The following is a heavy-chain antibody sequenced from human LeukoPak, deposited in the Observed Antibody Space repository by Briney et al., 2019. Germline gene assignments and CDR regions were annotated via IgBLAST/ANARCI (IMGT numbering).Heavy chain of an antibody. D-gene: IGHD1-26*01. Sequence: PSETLSLTCTVSGGSISSSSYYWGWIRQPPGKGLEWIGSIYYSGSTYYNPSLKSRVTISVDTSKNQFSLKLSSVTAADTAVYYCARHANSGSYLHFDYWGQGTLVTVSS. CDR1: GGSISSSSYY. CDR3: ARHANSGSYLHFDY. CDR2: IYYSGST. J-gene: IGHJ4*02. V-gene: IGHV4-39*01.